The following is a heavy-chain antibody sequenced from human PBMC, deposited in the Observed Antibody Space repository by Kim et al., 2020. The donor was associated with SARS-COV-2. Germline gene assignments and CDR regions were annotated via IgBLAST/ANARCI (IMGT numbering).Heavy chain of an antibody. CDR2: IIPIFGTA. D-gene: IGHD2-21*01. J-gene: IGHJ4*02. CDR1: GGTFSSYA. CDR3: ARAKGDCGGDCYSTYYFDY. Sequence: SVKVSCKASGGTFSSYAISWVRQAPGQGLEWMGGIIPIFGTANYAQKFQGRVTITADESTSTAYMELSSLRSEDTAVYYCARAKGDCGGDCYSTYYFDYWGQGTLVTVSS. V-gene: IGHV1-69*13.